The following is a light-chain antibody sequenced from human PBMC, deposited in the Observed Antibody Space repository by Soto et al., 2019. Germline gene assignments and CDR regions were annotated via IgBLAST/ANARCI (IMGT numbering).Light chain of an antibody. Sequence: QSVLTQPPSVSAAPGQKVTISCSGSSSNIGNNYVSWYQQLPGTAPKLLIYDTKKRPSGIPDRFSGSKSGTSATLGFTGLQTGDEADYYCGTWDNSLSAVVFGGGTKLTVL. V-gene: IGLV1-51*01. CDR1: SSNIGNNY. CDR3: GTWDNSLSAVV. CDR2: DTK. J-gene: IGLJ2*01.